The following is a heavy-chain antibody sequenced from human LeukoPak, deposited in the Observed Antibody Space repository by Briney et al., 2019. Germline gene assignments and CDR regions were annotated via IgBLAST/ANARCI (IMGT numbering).Heavy chain of an antibody. V-gene: IGHV3-21*01. D-gene: IGHD1-26*01. J-gene: IGHJ6*03. CDR1: GFSFSSYA. CDR2: ITSTSSYI. CDR3: ARDPYSGSYGDYYYYYMDV. Sequence: GGSLRLSCAASGFSFSSYAMTWVRQAPGKGLEWVSSITSTSSYIYYADSVKGRFTISRDNAKNSLYLLMNSLRAEDTAVYYCARDPYSGSYGDYYYYYMDVWGKGTTVTIFS.